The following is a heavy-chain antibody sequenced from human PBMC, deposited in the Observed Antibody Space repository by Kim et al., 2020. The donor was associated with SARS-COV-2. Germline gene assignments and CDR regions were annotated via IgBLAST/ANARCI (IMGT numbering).Heavy chain of an antibody. CDR2: INAGNGNT. CDR1: GYTFTGYA. V-gene: IGHV1-3*01. CDR3: AREGSGFDFWSGTPDY. D-gene: IGHD3-3*01. Sequence: ASVKVSCKASGYTFTGYAIHWVRQAPGQRLEWMGWINAGNGNTKYSVKFQGRVIITRDTSASIVYMELSSLRSEDTAVYYCAREGSGFDFWSGTPDYWGQ. J-gene: IGHJ4*02.